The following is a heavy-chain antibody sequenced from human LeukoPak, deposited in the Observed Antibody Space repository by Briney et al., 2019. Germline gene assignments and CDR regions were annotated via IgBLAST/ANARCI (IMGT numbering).Heavy chain of an antibody. CDR1: GFTFSSYS. V-gene: IGHV3-21*01. D-gene: IGHD2-2*02. CDR3: ARDSPGYCSSTSCHTPFDY. J-gene: IGHJ4*02. Sequence: GGSLRLSCAASGFTFSSYSMNWVRQAPGKGLEWVSSISSSGSYIYYADSVKGRFTISRDNAKNSLYLRMNSLRAEDTAVYYCARDSPGYCSSTSCHTPFDYWGQGTLVTVSS. CDR2: ISSSGSYI.